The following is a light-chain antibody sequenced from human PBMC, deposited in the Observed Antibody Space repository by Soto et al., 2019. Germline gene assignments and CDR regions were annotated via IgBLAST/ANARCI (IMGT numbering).Light chain of an antibody. V-gene: IGLV1-40*01. CDR3: QSYDSSLSAVV. CDR2: EDI. CDR1: SSNIGARYE. J-gene: IGLJ2*01. Sequence: QSVLTQPPSVSGAPGQTVTISCNGSSSNIGARYEVHWYQQLPGTAPKLLIYEDIKRPSGVPDRFSGSKSGASASLAITGLLSEDEAEYYCQSYDSSLSAVVFGGGTKLTVL.